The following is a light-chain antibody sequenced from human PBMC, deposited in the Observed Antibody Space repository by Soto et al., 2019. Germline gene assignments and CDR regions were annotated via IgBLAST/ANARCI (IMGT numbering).Light chain of an antibody. V-gene: IGKV3-20*01. Sequence: EIVLTQSPGTLSLSPGERSPFSCSFSQSVSSNYLAWYQQKPGQAPRLLIYGAFKRATGIPDRFSGSGSGTDFTLTISRMEPEDFAVYCCQQYGSSPRTFGQGTKVDI. CDR3: QQYGSSPRT. CDR1: QSVSSNY. CDR2: GAF. J-gene: IGKJ1*01.